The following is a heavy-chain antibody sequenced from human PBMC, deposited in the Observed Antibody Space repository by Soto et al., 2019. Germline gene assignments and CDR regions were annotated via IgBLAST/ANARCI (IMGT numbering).Heavy chain of an antibody. Sequence: SGPTLVNPTQTLTLTCTFSGFSLSTSGMCVSWIRQPPGKALEWLARIDWDDDKYYSTSLKTRLTISKDTSKNQVVLTMTNMDPVDTATYYCARTARGDGVVSYHPYGMDVWGQGTTVTLFS. V-gene: IGHV2-70*11. CDR2: IDWDDDK. CDR1: GFSLSTSGMC. CDR3: ARTARGDGVVSYHPYGMDV. J-gene: IGHJ6*02. D-gene: IGHD3-3*01.